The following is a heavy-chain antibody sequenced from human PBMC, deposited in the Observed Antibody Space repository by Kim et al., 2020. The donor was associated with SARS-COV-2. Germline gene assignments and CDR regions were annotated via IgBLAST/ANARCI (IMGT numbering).Heavy chain of an antibody. Sequence: LKSRVTISVDTSKNQFSLKLSSVTAADTAVYYCARGRGITMVRGLLGFDYWGQGTLVTVSS. J-gene: IGHJ4*02. V-gene: IGHV4-34*01. D-gene: IGHD3-10*01. CDR3: ARGRGITMVRGLLGFDY.